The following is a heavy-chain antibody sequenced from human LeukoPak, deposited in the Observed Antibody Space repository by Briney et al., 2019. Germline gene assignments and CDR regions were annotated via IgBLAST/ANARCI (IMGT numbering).Heavy chain of an antibody. D-gene: IGHD3-16*01. CDR2: IYYSGST. V-gene: IGHV4-59*01. CDR1: GGSISSYY. J-gene: IGHJ5*02. Sequence: PSETLSLXCTVSGGSISSYYWSWSRQPPGKGLEWIGYIYYSGSTNYNPSLKSRVTISVDTSKNQFSLKLSSVTGADTAVYYCANDGAWGQGTLVTVSS. CDR3: ANDGA.